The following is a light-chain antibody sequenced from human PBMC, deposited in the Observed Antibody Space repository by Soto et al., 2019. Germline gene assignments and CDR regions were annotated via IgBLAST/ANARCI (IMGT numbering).Light chain of an antibody. J-gene: IGKJ3*01. Sequence: EIVMTQSPATLSVSPGERATLSCRASQSVSSNLAWYQQKRGQAPRXLIYGASTRDTGIQARFSGSGAGTEFTLTISSLQSEDFAVYYCQQYNNSTFTFGPGTKVDIK. V-gene: IGKV3-15*01. CDR2: GAS. CDR3: QQYNNSTFT. CDR1: QSVSSN.